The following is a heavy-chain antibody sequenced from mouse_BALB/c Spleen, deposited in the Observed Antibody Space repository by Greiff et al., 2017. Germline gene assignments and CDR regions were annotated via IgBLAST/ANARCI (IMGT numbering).Heavy chain of an antibody. V-gene: IGHV1S81*02. CDR3: ARLGLRPRVSYFDY. D-gene: IGHD1-2*01. CDR2: INPSNGRT. J-gene: IGHJ2*01. CDR1: GYTFTSYW. Sequence: QVQLQQPGAELVKPGASVKLSCKASGYTFTSYWMHWVKQRPGQGLEWIGEINPSNGRTNYNEKFKSKATLTVDKSSSTAYMQLSSLTSEDSAVYYCARLGLRPRVSYFDYWGQGTTLTVSS.